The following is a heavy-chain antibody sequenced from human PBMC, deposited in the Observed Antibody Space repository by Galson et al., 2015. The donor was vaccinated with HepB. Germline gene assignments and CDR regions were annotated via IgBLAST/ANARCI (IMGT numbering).Heavy chain of an antibody. CDR2: ISPYNGNT. J-gene: IGHJ5*02. D-gene: IGHD3-10*01. CDR3: ARVDSMVRGLLISVPHSGWFDI. V-gene: IGHV1-18*04. Sequence: SVKVSCKASGYTFSNYGITWVRQAPGQGLEWMGWISPYNGNTNYAQILQGRVTMTTDTSATTAYMELRSLRSDDTAVYYCARVDSMVRGLLISVPHSGWFDIWGRGTVVTVAS. CDR1: GYTFSNYG.